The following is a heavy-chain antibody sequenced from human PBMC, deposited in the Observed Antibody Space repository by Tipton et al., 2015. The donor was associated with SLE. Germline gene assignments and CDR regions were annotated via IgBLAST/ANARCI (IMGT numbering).Heavy chain of an antibody. Sequence: SLRLSCAASGFTFSSYSMNWVRQAPGKGLEWVSYISSSSSYTNYADSVKGRFTISRDNAKNSLYLQMNSLRAEDTAVYYCARGWGDGYTLFDYWGQGTLVTVSS. V-gene: IGHV3-21*05. CDR3: ARGWGDGYTLFDY. J-gene: IGHJ4*02. CDR1: GFTFSSYS. D-gene: IGHD5-24*01. CDR2: ISSSSSYT.